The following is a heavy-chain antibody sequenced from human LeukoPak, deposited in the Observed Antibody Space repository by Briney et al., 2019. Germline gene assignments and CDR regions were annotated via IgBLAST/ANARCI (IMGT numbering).Heavy chain of an antibody. D-gene: IGHD3-16*02. Sequence: ASVKVSCKVSGYTLTELSMHWVRQAPGKGLEWMGGFDPEDGETIYAQKFQGRVTMTEDTSTDTAYMELSSLRSEDTAVYYCASIPLYDYVWGSYRPYYFDYRGQGTLVTVSS. V-gene: IGHV1-24*01. J-gene: IGHJ4*02. CDR1: GYTLTELS. CDR2: FDPEDGET. CDR3: ASIPLYDYVWGSYRPYYFDY.